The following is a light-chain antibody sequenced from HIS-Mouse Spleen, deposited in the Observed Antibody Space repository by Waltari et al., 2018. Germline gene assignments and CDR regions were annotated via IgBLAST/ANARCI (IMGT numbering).Light chain of an antibody. J-gene: IGLJ2*01. CDR2: EGS. V-gene: IGLV2-23*01. CDR1: SSDVGSYNL. Sequence: QSALTQPASVSGSPGQSITISCTGTSSDVGSYNLVSWYQQHPGKAPQRMIYEGSKGPSGVSNRFSGSKSGNTASLTISGLQAEDEADYYCCSYAGSSTLVFGGGTKLTVL. CDR3: CSYAGSSTLV.